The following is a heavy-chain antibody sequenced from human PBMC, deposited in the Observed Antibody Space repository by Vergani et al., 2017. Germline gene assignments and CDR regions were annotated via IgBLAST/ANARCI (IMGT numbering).Heavy chain of an antibody. J-gene: IGHJ2*01. CDR2: ISWNSGSI. CDR1: GFTFDDYA. D-gene: IGHD5-24*01. CDR3: AKDILKMDYWYFDL. V-gene: IGHV3-9*01. Sequence: EVQLVESGGGLVQPGRSLRLSCAASGFTFDDYAMHWVRQAAGKGLEWVSGISWNSGSIGYADSVKGRFTIFRDNAKNSLYLQMNSLRAEDTALYYCAKDILKMDYWYFDLWGRGTLVTVSS.